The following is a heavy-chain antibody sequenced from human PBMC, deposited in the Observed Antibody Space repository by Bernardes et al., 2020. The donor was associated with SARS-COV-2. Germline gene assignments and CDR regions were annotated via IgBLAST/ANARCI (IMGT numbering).Heavy chain of an antibody. V-gene: IGHV3-23*01. CDR3: AREPSRRADL. CDR2: ITERSERS. D-gene: IGHD2-2*01. J-gene: IGHJ5*02. CDR1: GFSFGSYG. Sequence: GGSLRLCCAASGFSFGSYGMSWVRQAPGKGLEWVAYITERSERSIYADSVKGQFTISRDNSRDTLYLQLSNLRAEDTAIYYCAREPSRRADLWGQGTLVTVSS.